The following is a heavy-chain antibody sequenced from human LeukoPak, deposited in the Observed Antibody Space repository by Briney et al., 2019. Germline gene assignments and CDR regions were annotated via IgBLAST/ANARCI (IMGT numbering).Heavy chain of an antibody. Sequence: GGSLRLSCAASGFTFSSYSMNWVRQAPGKGLEWVSSISSSSSYIYYADSVKGRFTISRDNAKNSLYLQMNSLRAEDTAVYYCASWGVIDAFDIWGQGTMVTVSS. CDR1: GFTFSSYS. V-gene: IGHV3-21*01. CDR2: ISSSSSYI. CDR3: ASWGVIDAFDI. D-gene: IGHD3-16*02. J-gene: IGHJ3*02.